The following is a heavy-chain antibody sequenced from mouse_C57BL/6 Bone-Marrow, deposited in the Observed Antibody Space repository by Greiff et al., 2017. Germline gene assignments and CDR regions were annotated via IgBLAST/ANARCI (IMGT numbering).Heavy chain of an antibody. Sequence: VQVVESGPGLVQPSQSLSITCTVSGFSLTSYGVHWVRQSPGKGLEWLGVIWSGGSTDYNAAFISRLSISKDNSKSQVFFKMNSLQADDTAIYYCARKGYGNYPNYYAMDYWGQGTSVTVSS. V-gene: IGHV2-2*01. CDR3: ARKGYGNYPNYYAMDY. D-gene: IGHD2-10*02. CDR2: IWSGGST. J-gene: IGHJ4*01. CDR1: GFSLTSYG.